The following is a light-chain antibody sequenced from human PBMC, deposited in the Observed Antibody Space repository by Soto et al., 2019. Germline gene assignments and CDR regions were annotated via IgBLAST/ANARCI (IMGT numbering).Light chain of an antibody. CDR3: QQSYSTPWT. Sequence: DIQMTQSPSSLSASVGDRVTITCRANQSIRTYLNWYQQKPGKAPDLLIYAASSLQSGVPSRFSGSGSGTDFILTISSLQPEDFATYYCQQSYSTPWTFGQGTKVEIK. CDR2: AAS. CDR1: QSIRTY. V-gene: IGKV1-39*01. J-gene: IGKJ1*01.